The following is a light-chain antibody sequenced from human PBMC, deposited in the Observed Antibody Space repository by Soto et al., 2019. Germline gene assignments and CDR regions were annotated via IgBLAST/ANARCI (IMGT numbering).Light chain of an antibody. CDR1: SGHSSYA. CDR3: QTWGTGLV. CDR2: LNSDGSH. Sequence: QPVLTQSPSASASLGASVKLTCTLSSGHSSYAIAWHQQQPEKGPRYLMKLNSDGSHSKGDWIPDRFSGSSSGAERYLTISSLQSEDEDDYYCQTWGTGLVFGGGTQLTVL. V-gene: IGLV4-69*01. J-gene: IGLJ2*01.